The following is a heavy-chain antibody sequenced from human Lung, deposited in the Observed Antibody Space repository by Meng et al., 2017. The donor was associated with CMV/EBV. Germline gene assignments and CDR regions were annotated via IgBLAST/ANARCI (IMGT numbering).Heavy chain of an antibody. V-gene: IGHV4-31*03. Sequence: LXCTVSGGPISSGGYYWSWIRQHPGKGLEWIGHIYYSGSSYYNPSLESRVSISVDTSKNQFSLKLSSVTAADTAVYYCARDREDGYNSGWFDPWGQGTLVTVSS. CDR2: IYYSGSS. CDR3: ARDREDGYNSGWFDP. CDR1: GGPISSGGYY. J-gene: IGHJ5*02. D-gene: IGHD5-24*01.